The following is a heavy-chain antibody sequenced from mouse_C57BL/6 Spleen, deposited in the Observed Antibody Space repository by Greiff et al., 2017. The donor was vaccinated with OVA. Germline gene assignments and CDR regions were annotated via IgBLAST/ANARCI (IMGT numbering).Heavy chain of an antibody. J-gene: IGHJ3*01. CDR1: GYTFPSYW. V-gene: IGHV1-69*01. CDR2: IDPSDSYT. CDR3: ARHPLAY. Sequence: VQLQQPGAELVMPGASVKLSCKASGYTFPSYWMHWVKQRPGQGLEWIGEIDPSDSYTNYNQKFKGKSTLTVDKSSSTAYMQLSSLTSEDSAVYYCARHPLAYWGQGTLVTVSA.